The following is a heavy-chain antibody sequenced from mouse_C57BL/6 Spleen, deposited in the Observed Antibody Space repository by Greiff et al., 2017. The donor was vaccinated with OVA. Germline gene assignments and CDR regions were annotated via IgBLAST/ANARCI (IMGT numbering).Heavy chain of an antibody. CDR1: GFTFSSYA. J-gene: IGHJ1*03. CDR2: ISDGGSYT. CDR3: ARKTIYYYGSSPHWYFDV. D-gene: IGHD1-1*01. Sequence: EVQVVESGGGLVKPGGSLKLSCAASGFTFSSYAMSWVRQTPEKRLEWVATISDGGSYTYYPDNVKGRFTISRENAKNNLYLQMSHLKSEDTAMYYCARKTIYYYGSSPHWYFDVWGTGATVTVSS. V-gene: IGHV5-4*01.